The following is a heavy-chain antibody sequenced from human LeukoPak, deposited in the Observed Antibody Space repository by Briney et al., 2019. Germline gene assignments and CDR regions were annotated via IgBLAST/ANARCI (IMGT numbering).Heavy chain of an antibody. D-gene: IGHD3-16*01. V-gene: IGHV1-69*05. Sequence: ASVKVSCKASGGTFSSYAISWVRQAPGQGLEWMGRIIPIFGTANYAQKFQGRVTITTDESTSTAYMELSRLRSEDTAVYYCASNGRGMTTFRSGGVNAFDIWGQGTMVTVSS. CDR2: IIPIFGTA. CDR1: GGTFSSYA. CDR3: ASNGRGMTTFRSGGVNAFDI. J-gene: IGHJ3*02.